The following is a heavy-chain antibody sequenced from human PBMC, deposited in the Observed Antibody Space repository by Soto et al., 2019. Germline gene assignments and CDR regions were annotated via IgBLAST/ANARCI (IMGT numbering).Heavy chain of an antibody. D-gene: IGHD2-21*02. Sequence: QVQLVESGGGVVQPGRSLRLSCAASGFTFSSYGMHWVRQAPGKGLEWVAVISYDGSNKYYADSVKGRFTISRDNSKNTLYLQMNSLRAEDTAVYYCAKGQDGGDPTTDDYWGQGTLVTVSS. J-gene: IGHJ4*02. CDR1: GFTFSSYG. CDR2: ISYDGSNK. V-gene: IGHV3-30*18. CDR3: AKGQDGGDPTTDDY.